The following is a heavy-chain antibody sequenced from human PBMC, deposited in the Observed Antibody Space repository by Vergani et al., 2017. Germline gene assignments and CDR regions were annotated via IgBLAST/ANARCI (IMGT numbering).Heavy chain of an antibody. CDR1: GGSISSGSYY. CDR2: IYTSGST. V-gene: IGHV4-61*02. Sequence: QVQLQESGPGLVKPSQTLSLTCTVSGGSISSGSYYWSWIRQPAGKGLEWIGRIYTSGSTNYNPSLKSRVTISVDRSKNQFSLKLSSVTAADTAVYYCARAGAYGDLYYFDYWGQGTLVTVSS. D-gene: IGHD4-17*01. J-gene: IGHJ4*02. CDR3: ARAGAYGDLYYFDY.